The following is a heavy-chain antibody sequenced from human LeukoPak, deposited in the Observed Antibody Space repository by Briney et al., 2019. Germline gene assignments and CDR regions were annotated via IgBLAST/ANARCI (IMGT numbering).Heavy chain of an antibody. J-gene: IGHJ3*02. CDR3: AKATNWNDRLAAFDI. CDR1: GFTFDDYA. Sequence: GGSLRLSCAASGFTFDDYAMHWVRQAPGKGLEWVSGISWNSGSIGYADSVKGRFTISRDNAKNSLYLQMNSLRAGDTALYYCAKATNWNDRLAAFDIWGQGTMVTVSS. V-gene: IGHV3-9*01. CDR2: ISWNSGSI. D-gene: IGHD1-1*01.